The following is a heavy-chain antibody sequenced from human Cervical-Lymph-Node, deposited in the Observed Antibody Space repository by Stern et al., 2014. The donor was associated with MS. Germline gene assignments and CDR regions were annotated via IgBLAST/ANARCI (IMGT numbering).Heavy chain of an antibody. D-gene: IGHD4-17*01. V-gene: IGHV4-31*03. CDR2: IYYSGNT. CDR3: ARGPLHGDPNIYYYYYGLDV. Sequence: QLQLQESGPGLVKPSQTLSLTCTVSGDSISSDDYYWSWIRQHPGKGLEWIGYIYYSGNTYYNPSLKSRVNISLATSKNQFSLKLSSVTAADTAVYYCARGPLHGDPNIYYYYYGLDVWGQGTTVTVSS. J-gene: IGHJ6*02. CDR1: GDSISSDDYY.